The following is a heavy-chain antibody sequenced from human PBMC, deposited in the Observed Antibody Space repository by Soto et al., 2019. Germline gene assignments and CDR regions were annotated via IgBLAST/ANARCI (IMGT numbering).Heavy chain of an antibody. J-gene: IGHJ4*02. D-gene: IGHD6-19*01. CDR1: GGSFSGYY. V-gene: IGHV4-34*01. Sequence: QVQLQQWGAGLLKPSETLSLTCAVYGGSFSGYYWSWIRQPPGKGLAWIGEINHSGSTNYNPSLKSRVTISVDTSKNQFSLKLSSVTAADTAVYYCARSPVAGTRGNYFDYWGQGTLVTVSS. CDR2: INHSGST. CDR3: ARSPVAGTRGNYFDY.